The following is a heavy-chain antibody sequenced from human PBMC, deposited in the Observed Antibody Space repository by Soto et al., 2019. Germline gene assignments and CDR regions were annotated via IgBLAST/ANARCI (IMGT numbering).Heavy chain of an antibody. CDR3: ARAPKVSGSSQTRPDF. J-gene: IGHJ4*02. V-gene: IGHV4-34*01. CDR2: ISQGGNT. CDR1: SGSFSGYY. Sequence: SETLSLTCSIYSGSFSGYYWSWIRQPPGKGLEWIGEISQGGNTNYSLSLKSRVSISIDTSKKQFSLNLASVSAADTAVYYCARAPKVSGSSQTRPDFWGQGTLVTVSS. D-gene: IGHD6-6*01.